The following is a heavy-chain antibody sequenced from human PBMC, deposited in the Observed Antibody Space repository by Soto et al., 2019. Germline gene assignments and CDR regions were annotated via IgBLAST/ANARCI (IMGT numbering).Heavy chain of an antibody. J-gene: IGHJ6*02. Sequence: GASVKVSCKASGGTFSSYAISWVRQALGQGLEWMGGIIPIFGTANYAQKFQGRVTITADESTSTAYMELSSLRSEDTAVYYCAREVAADGKYGMDVWGQGTTVTVSS. CDR1: GGTFSSYA. V-gene: IGHV1-69*13. CDR2: IIPIFGTA. D-gene: IGHD6-13*01. CDR3: AREVAADGKYGMDV.